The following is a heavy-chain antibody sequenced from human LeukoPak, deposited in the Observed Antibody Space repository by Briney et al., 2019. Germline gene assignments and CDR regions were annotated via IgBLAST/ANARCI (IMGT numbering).Heavy chain of an antibody. CDR2: ISSTSSYI. V-gene: IGHV3-21*01. CDR3: AREPDDYGDPTYYFDY. D-gene: IGHD4-17*01. Sequence: PGGSLRLSCAASGFTFSAYNMNWVREAPGKGLEWVSSISSTSSYIYYADSVKGRFTISRDNAKNSLYLQMNSLRAEDTAVYYCAREPDDYGDPTYYFDYWGQGTLVT. CDR1: GFTFSAYN. J-gene: IGHJ4*02.